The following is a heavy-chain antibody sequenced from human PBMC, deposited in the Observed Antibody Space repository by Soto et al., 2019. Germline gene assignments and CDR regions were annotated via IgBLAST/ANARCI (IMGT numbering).Heavy chain of an antibody. D-gene: IGHD3-10*01. V-gene: IGHV4-34*01. CDR1: GGAFRGYY. J-gene: IGHJ4*02. Sequence: PSRTLSLTFAVYGGAFRGYYWSWFPQPPGKGLEWIGETSHSGSTNYTPSLKRRVIISVDTSKNQFSLRLSSVAAADTAVYYCGRVGSMVRGVTFDYWGQGTLVTVSS. CDR3: GRVGSMVRGVTFDY. CDR2: TSHSGST.